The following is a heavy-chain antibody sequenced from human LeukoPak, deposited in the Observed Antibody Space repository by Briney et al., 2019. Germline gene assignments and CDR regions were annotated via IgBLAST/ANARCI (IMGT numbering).Heavy chain of an antibody. Sequence: QPGGSLRLSCAASGFTFSSYSMNWVRQAPGKGLEWVSYISSSGSTIYYADSVKGRFTISRDNAKNSLYLQMNSLRAEDTAVYYCARDAQQLAYGDNWFDPWGQGTLVTVSS. CDR2: ISSSGSTI. CDR1: GFTFSSYS. V-gene: IGHV3-48*04. J-gene: IGHJ5*02. CDR3: ARDAQQLAYGDNWFDP. D-gene: IGHD6-13*01.